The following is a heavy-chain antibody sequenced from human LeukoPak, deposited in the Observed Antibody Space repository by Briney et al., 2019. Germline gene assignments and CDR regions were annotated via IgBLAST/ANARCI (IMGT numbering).Heavy chain of an antibody. V-gene: IGHV4-34*01. CDR2: IDHSGST. Sequence: SETLSLTCAVYGGSFSGYYWSWIRQPPGKGLEWIGEIDHSGSTNYNPSLKSRVTISVDTSKNQFSLKLSSVTAADTAVYYCARAVAGYWGQGTLVTVSS. CDR3: ARAVAGY. D-gene: IGHD2-15*01. J-gene: IGHJ4*02. CDR1: GGSFSGYY.